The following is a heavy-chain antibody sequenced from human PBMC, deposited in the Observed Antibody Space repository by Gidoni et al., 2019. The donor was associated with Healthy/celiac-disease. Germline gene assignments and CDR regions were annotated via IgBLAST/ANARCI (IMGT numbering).Heavy chain of an antibody. CDR1: GFTFSSYS. J-gene: IGHJ4*02. D-gene: IGHD3-3*02. CDR3: ARGSSDIFGVAHAPNDY. V-gene: IGHV3-21*01. Sequence: EVQLVESGGCLVKPGGSLRLSCAASGFTFSSYSINWVRQAPGKGQEWVSSIIRSSSYIYYADSVKGRFTISRDNAKNALYLQMNSLRAEDTAVYYCARGSSDIFGVAHAPNDYWGQGTLVTVSS. CDR2: IIRSSSYI.